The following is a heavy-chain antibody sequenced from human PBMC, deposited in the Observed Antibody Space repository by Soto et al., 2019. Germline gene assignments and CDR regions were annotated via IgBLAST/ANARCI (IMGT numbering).Heavy chain of an antibody. CDR3: AKATATGGGAFDI. CDR2: ILVDGRT. CDR1: GFICSSYD. J-gene: IGHJ3*02. V-gene: IGHV3-23*01. Sequence: GGSLRLSCAASGFICSSYDMSWVRQAPGKGLEWVSTILVDGRTFYIDSVKGRFTISRDSSQNTVFLQVNSLTAGDTALYYCAKATATGGGAFDICGQGTMVTVSS. D-gene: IGHD2-8*02.